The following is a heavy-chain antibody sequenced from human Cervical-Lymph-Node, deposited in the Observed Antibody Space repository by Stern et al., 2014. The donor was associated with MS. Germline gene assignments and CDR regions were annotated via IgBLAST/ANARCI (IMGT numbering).Heavy chain of an antibody. V-gene: IGHV4-39*01. CDR1: GGSISSSSYY. D-gene: IGHD6-13*01. Sequence: QLQLQESGPGLVKPSETLSLTCTVSGGSISSSSYYWGWIRQPPGKGLEXIGSIYYSGSTYYNPSLKSRVTISVDTSKNQFSLKLSSVTAADTAVYYCARHTAAGLSNDAFDIWGQGTMVTVSS. CDR2: IYYSGST. CDR3: ARHTAAGLSNDAFDI. J-gene: IGHJ3*02.